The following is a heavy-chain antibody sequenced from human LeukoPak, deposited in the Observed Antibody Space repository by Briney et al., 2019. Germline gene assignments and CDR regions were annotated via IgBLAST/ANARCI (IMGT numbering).Heavy chain of an antibody. CDR2: ISTSGSST. CDR3: AIPGPSCRRFDH. V-gene: IGHV3-23*01. D-gene: IGHD6-6*01. J-gene: IGHJ4*02. CDR1: GFTFSSYA. Sequence: GGSLRLSCAASGFTFSSYAMSWVRQAPVQGLEWVSAISTSGSSTYYADSVKGRFTISRDNSKNTLYLQMNSLRVEDTAVYYCAIPGPSCRRFDHWGQGTLVTVSS.